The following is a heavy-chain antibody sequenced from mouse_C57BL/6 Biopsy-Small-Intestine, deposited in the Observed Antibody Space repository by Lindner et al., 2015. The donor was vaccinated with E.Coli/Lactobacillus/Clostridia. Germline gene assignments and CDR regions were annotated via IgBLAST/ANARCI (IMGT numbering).Heavy chain of an antibody. D-gene: IGHD2-4*01. Sequence: SVKVSCKASGYTFTSHEINWVRQATGQGLEWMGWMNPNSGDTGYAQKLQGRLTMTRNTSISTAYMELSSLRSEDTAVYYCARVGDRVYDYPFDYWGQGTPVTVSS. V-gene: IGHV1S55*01. J-gene: IGHJ4*01. CDR3: ARVGDRVYDYPFDY. CDR1: GYTFTSHE. CDR2: MNPNSGDT.